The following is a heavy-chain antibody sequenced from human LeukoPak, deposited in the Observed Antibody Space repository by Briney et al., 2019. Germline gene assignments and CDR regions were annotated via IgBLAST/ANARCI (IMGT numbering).Heavy chain of an antibody. CDR1: GFTFSNYW. Sequence: PGGSLRLSCAASGFTFSNYWMHWVRQAPGKGLVWVSRINSDGSSTSYADSVKGRFTISRDNAKNTLHLQMNSLRAEDTANYYCSRDIGDAFDIWGPGTMVTVSS. V-gene: IGHV3-74*01. D-gene: IGHD2-15*01. CDR3: SRDIGDAFDI. CDR2: INSDGSST. J-gene: IGHJ3*02.